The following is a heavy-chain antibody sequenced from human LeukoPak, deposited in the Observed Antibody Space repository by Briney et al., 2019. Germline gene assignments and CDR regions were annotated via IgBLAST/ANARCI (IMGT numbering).Heavy chain of an antibody. CDR2: IWYDGSNK. D-gene: IGHD4-17*01. CDR3: ARDPGYGDYVVNLYAYGMDV. CDR1: GFTLSNYG. V-gene: IGHV3-33*01. Sequence: GRSLRLSCAASGFTLSNYGMHWVRQAPGKGLEWVAVIWYDGSNKFYVDSVKGRFTISKDNSKNTLFLQMNSLRVEDTAVYYCARDPGYGDYVVNLYAYGMDVWGQGTTVTVSS. J-gene: IGHJ6*02.